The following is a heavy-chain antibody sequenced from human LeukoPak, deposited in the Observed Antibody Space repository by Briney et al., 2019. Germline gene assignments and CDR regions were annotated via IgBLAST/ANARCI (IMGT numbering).Heavy chain of an antibody. CDR1: GYTFTGYY. CDR3: ARDASYSNYDIGTRFDP. J-gene: IGHJ5*02. Sequence: ASVKVSCKASGYTFTGYYMHWVRQATGQGLEWMGWMNPNSGNTGYAQKFQGRVTITRNTSISTAYMELSSLRSEDTAVYYCARDASYSNYDIGTRFDPWGQGTLVTVSS. CDR2: MNPNSGNT. V-gene: IGHV1-8*03. D-gene: IGHD4-11*01.